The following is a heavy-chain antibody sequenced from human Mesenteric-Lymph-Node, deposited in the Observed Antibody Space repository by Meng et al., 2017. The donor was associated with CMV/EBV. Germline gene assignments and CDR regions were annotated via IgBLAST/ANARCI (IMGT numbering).Heavy chain of an antibody. Sequence: GESLKISCAASGFTFNSYGMHWVRQAPGKGLEWVAFIRYDGSSKFYADSVRGRSTTSRDNSESTLYLQMNGLRAEDTAMYYCAKDVYASNWYDALGIDSWGQGALVTVSS. CDR2: IRYDGSSK. V-gene: IGHV3-30*02. D-gene: IGHD6-13*01. CDR1: GFTFNSYG. J-gene: IGHJ4*02. CDR3: AKDVYASNWYDALGIDS.